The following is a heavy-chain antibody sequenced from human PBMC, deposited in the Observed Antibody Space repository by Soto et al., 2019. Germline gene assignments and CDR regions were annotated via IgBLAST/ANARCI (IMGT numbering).Heavy chain of an antibody. J-gene: IGHJ6*03. CDR2: IYHSGST. CDR1: SGSISSSNW. Sequence: SETLSLTCAVSSGSISSSNWWSWVRQPPGKGLEWIGEIYHSGSTNYNPSLKSRVTISVDKSKNQFSLKLSSVTAADTAVYYCARVGYSGYDNNPPNDYYYYYYMDVWGKGTTVTVSS. V-gene: IGHV4-4*02. D-gene: IGHD5-12*01. CDR3: ARVGYSGYDNNPPNDYYYYYYMDV.